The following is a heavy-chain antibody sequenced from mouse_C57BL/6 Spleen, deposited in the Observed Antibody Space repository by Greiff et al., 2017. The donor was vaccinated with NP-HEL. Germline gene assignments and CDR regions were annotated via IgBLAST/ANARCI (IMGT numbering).Heavy chain of an antibody. V-gene: IGHV5-6*01. J-gene: IGHJ3*01. CDR1: GFTFSSYG. CDR2: ISSGGSYT. Sequence: EVKLMESGGDLVKPGGSLKLSCAASGFTFSSYGMSWVRQTPDKRLEWVATISSGGSYTYYPDSVKGRFTISRDNAKNTLYLQMSSLKSEDTAMYYCARPDLYYDYDGGFAYWGQGTLVTVSA. D-gene: IGHD2-4*01. CDR3: ARPDLYYDYDGGFAY.